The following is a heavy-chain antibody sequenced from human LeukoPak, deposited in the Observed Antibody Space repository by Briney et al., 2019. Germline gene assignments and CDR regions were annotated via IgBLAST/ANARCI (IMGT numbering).Heavy chain of an antibody. CDR1: GGSINSYY. V-gene: IGHV4-59*01. D-gene: IGHD3-16*02. Sequence: SETLSLTCTVSGGSINSYYWTWIRQPPGKGLEWIGYIYYNGDTNYNPSLKSRVTISVDTSKNQFSLRVNSMTVAGTAVYYCARGLGGYTSPIDYWGQGTLVTVSS. CDR3: ARGLGGYTSPIDY. CDR2: IYYNGDT. J-gene: IGHJ4*02.